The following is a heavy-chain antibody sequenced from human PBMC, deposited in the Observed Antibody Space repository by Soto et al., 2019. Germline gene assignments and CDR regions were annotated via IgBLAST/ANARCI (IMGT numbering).Heavy chain of an antibody. CDR2: IDYSGST. Sequence: QVQLQESGPGLVKPSQTLSLTCTVSGGSISSGGYYWSWIRQHPGKGLEWIAYIDYSGSTYYNPSLKSRVTISVDTSKNQFSLKLSSVTAADTGVYYCARRIVATIYYFDYWGQGTLVTVSS. CDR1: GGSISSGGYY. D-gene: IGHD5-12*01. V-gene: IGHV4-31*03. J-gene: IGHJ4*02. CDR3: ARRIVATIYYFDY.